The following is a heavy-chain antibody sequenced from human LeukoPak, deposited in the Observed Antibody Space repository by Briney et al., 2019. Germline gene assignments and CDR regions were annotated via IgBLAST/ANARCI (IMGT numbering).Heavy chain of an antibody. D-gene: IGHD2-15*01. CDR2: IIPIFGTA. CDR3: ASGKDIVVVVAADKAAEYFQH. J-gene: IGHJ1*01. Sequence: SVKVSCKASGGTFSSYAISWVLQAPGQGLEWMGGIIPIFGTANYAQKFQGRVTITTDESTSTAYMELSSLRSEDTAVYYCASGKDIVVVVAADKAAEYFQHWGQGTLVTVSS. CDR1: GGTFSSYA. V-gene: IGHV1-69*05.